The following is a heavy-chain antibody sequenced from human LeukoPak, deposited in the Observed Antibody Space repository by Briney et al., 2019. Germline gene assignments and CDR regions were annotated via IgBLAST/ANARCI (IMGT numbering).Heavy chain of an antibody. V-gene: IGHV1-69*04. J-gene: IGHJ4*02. CDR1: GGTFSSYA. D-gene: IGHD6-13*01. CDR2: IIPILGIA. Sequence: GASVKVSCKASGGTFSSYATSWVRQAPGQGLEWMGRIIPILGIANYVQKFQGRVTITADKSTSTAYMELSSLRSEDTAVYYCAREHSSSWYVDYWGQGTLVTVSS. CDR3: AREHSSSWYVDY.